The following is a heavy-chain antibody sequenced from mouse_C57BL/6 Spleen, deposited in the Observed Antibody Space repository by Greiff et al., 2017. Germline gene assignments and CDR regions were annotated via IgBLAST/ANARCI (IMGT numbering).Heavy chain of an antibody. J-gene: IGHJ1*03. D-gene: IGHD2-10*02. Sequence: EVQLQQSGPELVKPGASVKISCKASGYTFTDYYMNWVKQSHGKSLEWIGDINPNNGGTSYNQKFKGKATLTVDKSSSTAYMELRSLTSEDSAVYYCARKVVWFYWSFDVWGTGTTVTVSS. CDR2: INPNNGGT. CDR1: GYTFTDYY. CDR3: ARKVVWFYWSFDV. V-gene: IGHV1-26*01.